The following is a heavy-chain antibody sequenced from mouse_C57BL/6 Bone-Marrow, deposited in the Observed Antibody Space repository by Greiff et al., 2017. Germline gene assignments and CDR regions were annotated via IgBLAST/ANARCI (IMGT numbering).Heavy chain of an antibody. CDR3: AREEMLLWSYFDY. CDR1: GYTFTSYW. D-gene: IGHD2-1*01. J-gene: IGHJ2*01. Sequence: VQLQQPGAELVMPGASVKLSCKASGYTFTSYWMHWVKQRPGQGLEWIGEIDPSDSYTHYNQKFKGKSTLTVYKSSSTSYMQLSSLTSEDSAVYYSAREEMLLWSYFDYWGQGTTLTVSS. V-gene: IGHV1-69*01. CDR2: IDPSDSYT.